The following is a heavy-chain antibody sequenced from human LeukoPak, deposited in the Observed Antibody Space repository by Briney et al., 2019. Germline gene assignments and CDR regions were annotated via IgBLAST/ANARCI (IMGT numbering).Heavy chain of an antibody. J-gene: IGHJ4*02. CDR2: ISGSADST. D-gene: IGHD1-1*01. CDR1: GFTFSDYA. V-gene: IGHV3-23*01. Sequence: GGSLRLSCAASGFTFSDYAMSWVRQAPGKGLEWISTISGSADSTYYADSVKGRFTISRDNSQNTVFLQMNSLRVEDTAVYYCAKVDYWSPENYFDSWGQGTLVTVSS. CDR3: AKVDYWSPENYFDS.